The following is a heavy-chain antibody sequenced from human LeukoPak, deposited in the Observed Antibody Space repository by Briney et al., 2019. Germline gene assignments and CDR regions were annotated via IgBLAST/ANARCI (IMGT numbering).Heavy chain of an antibody. CDR1: GYTFTAYY. D-gene: IGHD4-23*01. J-gene: IGHJ4*02. V-gene: IGHV1-2*06. CDR2: INPNSGGT. CDR3: AWGAMVVTPFDY. Sequence: ASVKVSCKASGYTFTAYYIHWVRQAPGQGLEWMGRINPNSGGTNYAQKFQGRVTMTRDTSISTAYMELSSLRSEDTAVYYCAWGAMVVTPFDYWGQGTLVTVSS.